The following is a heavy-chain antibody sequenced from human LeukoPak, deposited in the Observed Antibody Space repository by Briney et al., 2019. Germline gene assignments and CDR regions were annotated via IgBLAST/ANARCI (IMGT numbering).Heavy chain of an antibody. CDR2: ISAYNGNT. CDR1: GYTFTNYG. CDR3: ARVVGLLLSYSGSYSVDP. Sequence: ASVKVSCKASGYTFTNYGISWVRQAPGQGLEWMGWISAYNGNTNYAQKLQGRVTMTTNTSTSTAYMELRSLRSDDTAVYYCARVVGLLLSYSGSYSVDPWGQGTLVTVSS. V-gene: IGHV1-18*01. J-gene: IGHJ5*02. D-gene: IGHD1-26*01.